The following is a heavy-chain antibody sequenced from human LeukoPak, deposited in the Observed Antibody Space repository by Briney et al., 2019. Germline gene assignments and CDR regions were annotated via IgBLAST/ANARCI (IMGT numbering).Heavy chain of an antibody. J-gene: IGHJ3*02. Sequence: ASVKVSCKASGYTFTSYDINWVRQATGQGLEWMGWMNPNSGNTGYAQKFQGRVTMTRNTSISTAYMELSSLRSEDTAVYYCATVITGTTNDAFDIWGQGTMVTASS. CDR2: MNPNSGNT. V-gene: IGHV1-8*02. CDR3: ATVITGTTNDAFDI. CDR1: GYTFTSYD. D-gene: IGHD1-7*01.